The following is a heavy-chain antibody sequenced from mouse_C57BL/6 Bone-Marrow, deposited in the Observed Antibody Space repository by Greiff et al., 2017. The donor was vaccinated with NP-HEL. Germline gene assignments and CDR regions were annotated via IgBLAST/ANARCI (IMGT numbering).Heavy chain of an antibody. V-gene: IGHV6-3*01. Sequence: DVQLQESGGGLVQPGGSMKLSCVASGFTFSNYWMNWVRQSPEKGLEWVAQIRLKSDNYATHYAESVKGRFTISRDDSKSSVYLQMNNLRAEDTGIYYCTAHYSNPYYAMDYWGQGTSVTVSS. CDR1: GFTFSNYW. D-gene: IGHD2-5*01. CDR3: TAHYSNPYYAMDY. CDR2: IRLKSDNYAT. J-gene: IGHJ4*01.